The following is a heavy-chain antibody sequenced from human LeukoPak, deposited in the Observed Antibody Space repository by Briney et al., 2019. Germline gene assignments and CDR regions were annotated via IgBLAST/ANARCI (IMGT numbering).Heavy chain of an antibody. CDR1: GGSISSYY. CDR2: IYYSGST. D-gene: IGHD1-26*01. V-gene: IGHV4-59*01. CDR3: ARSALVVGAILDAFDI. J-gene: IGHJ3*02. Sequence: PSETLSLTCTVSGGSISSYYWSWIRQPPGKGLEWIGYIYYSGSTNYNPSLKSRVTISVDTSKNQFSLKLSSLTAADTAVYYCARSALVVGAILDAFDIWGQGTMVTVSS.